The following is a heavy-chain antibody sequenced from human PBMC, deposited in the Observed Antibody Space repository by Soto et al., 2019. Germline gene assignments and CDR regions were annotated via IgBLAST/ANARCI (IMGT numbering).Heavy chain of an antibody. J-gene: IGHJ4*02. D-gene: IGHD5-12*01. Sequence: SETLSLTCAVSGGSISSGGYSWSWIRQPPGKGLEWIGYIYYSGSTNYNPSLKSRVTISVDTSKNQFSLKLSSVTAADTAVYYCARVGRDGYNLDYWGQGTLVTVSS. V-gene: IGHV4-61*08. CDR2: IYYSGST. CDR3: ARVGRDGYNLDY. CDR1: GGSISSGGYS.